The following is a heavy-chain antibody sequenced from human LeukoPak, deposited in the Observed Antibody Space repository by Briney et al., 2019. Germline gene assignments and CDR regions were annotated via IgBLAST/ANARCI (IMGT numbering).Heavy chain of an antibody. J-gene: IGHJ4*02. V-gene: IGHV4-34*01. CDR3: ARDGLDEVGVGYFDY. D-gene: IGHD3-16*01. Sequence: PSETLSLTCAVYGGSFSGYYWSWIRQPPGKGLEWIGEINHSGSTNYNPSLKSRATISVDTSKNQFSLKLSSVTAADTAVYYCARDGLDEVGVGYFDYWGQGTLVTVSS. CDR2: INHSGST. CDR1: GGSFSGYY.